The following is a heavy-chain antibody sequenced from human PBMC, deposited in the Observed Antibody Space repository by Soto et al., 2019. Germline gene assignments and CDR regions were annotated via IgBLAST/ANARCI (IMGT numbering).Heavy chain of an antibody. CDR2: INKNGGEK. V-gene: IGHV3-7*03. CDR1: GFTCSSYS. D-gene: IGHD5-18*01. Sequence: GSLRLSCTASGFTCSSYSRSWVRQAPGKGLEWVANINKNGGEKYYVDSVKGRFTISRDNAKNSLYLQMNSLRAEDTAVYYCARPWDTAMVSTWTYWGQGTLVTVFS. J-gene: IGHJ4*02. CDR3: ARPWDTAMVSTWTY.